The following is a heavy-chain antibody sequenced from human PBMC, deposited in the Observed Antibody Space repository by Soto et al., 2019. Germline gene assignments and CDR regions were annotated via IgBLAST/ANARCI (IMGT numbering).Heavy chain of an antibody. V-gene: IGHV3-74*01. J-gene: IGHJ6*02. D-gene: IGHD6-13*01. Sequence: PGGSLRLSCAASGFTFSSYWMHWVRQAPGKGLVWVSRINSDGSSTSYADSVKGRFTISRDNAKNTLYLQMNSLRAEDMAVYYCASMSAAAGPVYYYGMDVWAQGTTVTVSS. CDR1: GFTFSSYW. CDR2: INSDGSST. CDR3: ASMSAAAGPVYYYGMDV.